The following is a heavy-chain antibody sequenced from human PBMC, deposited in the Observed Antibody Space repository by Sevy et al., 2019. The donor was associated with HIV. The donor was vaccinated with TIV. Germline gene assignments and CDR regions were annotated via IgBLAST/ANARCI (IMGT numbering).Heavy chain of an antibody. CDR1: GGSFSGYY. J-gene: IGHJ6*02. CDR2: INHRGST. Sequence: SETLSLTCAVYGGSFSGYYWSWIRQPPGKGLEWIGEINHRGSTNYNPSLKSRVTISVDTSKNQFSLKLSSVTAADTAVYYCARGRRGGYYYYGMDVWGQGTTVTVSS. CDR3: ARGRRGGYYYYGMDV. D-gene: IGHD2-15*01. V-gene: IGHV4-34*01.